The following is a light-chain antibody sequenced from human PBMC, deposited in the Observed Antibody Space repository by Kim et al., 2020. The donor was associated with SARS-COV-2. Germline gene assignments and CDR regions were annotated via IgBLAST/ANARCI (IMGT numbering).Light chain of an antibody. CDR1: QAISNY. Sequence: ASVGDRVTITCRASQAISNYLDWFQQKPGKAPKSLIYLASNLQGGVPSRFSGSGSGTDFTLTISSLQPEDFGTYYCQQYISYPRTFGQGTKVDIK. CDR3: QQYISYPRT. V-gene: IGKV1-16*01. CDR2: LAS. J-gene: IGKJ1*01.